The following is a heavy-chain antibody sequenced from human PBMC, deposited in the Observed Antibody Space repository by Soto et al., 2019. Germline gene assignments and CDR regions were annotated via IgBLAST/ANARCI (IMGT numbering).Heavy chain of an antibody. V-gene: IGHV1-58*01. CDR2: IVVGSGHT. CDR1: GFTFSSSA. J-gene: IGHJ3*02. Sequence: GASVKVSCKASGFTFSSSAVQWVRQARGQRLEWIGWIVVGSGHTNYAQKFQERVTITRDMSTSTAYMDLGSLRSEDTAVYYCAADGYSYDSSYAFDIWGRGTTVTVSS. D-gene: IGHD3-22*01. CDR3: AADGYSYDSSYAFDI.